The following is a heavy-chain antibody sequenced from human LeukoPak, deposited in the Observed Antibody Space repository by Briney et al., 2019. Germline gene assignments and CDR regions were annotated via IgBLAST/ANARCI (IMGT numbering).Heavy chain of an antibody. D-gene: IGHD6-13*01. CDR2: ISAYNGNT. V-gene: IGHV1-18*01. CDR1: GYTLTSYG. Sequence: ASVKVSCKASGYTLTSYGISWVLQAPGQGLEWIGWISAYNGNTNYAQKLQGRVTMTTDTSTSTAYMELRSLRSDDTAVYYCARDPRCSSSWYIWYFDLWGCGTLVTVSS. CDR3: ARDPRCSSSWYIWYFDL. J-gene: IGHJ2*01.